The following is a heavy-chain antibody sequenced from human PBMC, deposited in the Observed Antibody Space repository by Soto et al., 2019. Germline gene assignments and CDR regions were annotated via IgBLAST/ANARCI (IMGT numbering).Heavy chain of an antibody. V-gene: IGHV4-34*01. J-gene: IGHJ4*02. CDR1: GGSFSGYY. Sequence: SETLSLTCAVYGGSFSGYYWSWIRQPPGKGLEWIGEINHSGSTNYNPSLKSRVTISVDTSKNQFSLNLSSVTAADTAVYYCARGLSAAGYYWGQGTLVTVSS. CDR3: ARGLSAAGYY. CDR2: INHSGST. D-gene: IGHD6-13*01.